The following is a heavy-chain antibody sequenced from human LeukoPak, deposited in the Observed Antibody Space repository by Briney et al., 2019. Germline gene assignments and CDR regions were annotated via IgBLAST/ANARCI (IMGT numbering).Heavy chain of an antibody. V-gene: IGHV3-23*01. CDR2: ISSSGGST. Sequence: QSGGSLRLSCAASGFPFSSYAMSWVRQAPGKGLEWVSAISSSGGSTNYADSVKGRFTISRDNSKNTLYLQMNSLRAEDTAVYYCAKERFTYHGSFEQWGQGTLVTVSS. D-gene: IGHD3-10*01. CDR3: AKERFTYHGSFEQ. CDR1: GFPFSSYA. J-gene: IGHJ4*02.